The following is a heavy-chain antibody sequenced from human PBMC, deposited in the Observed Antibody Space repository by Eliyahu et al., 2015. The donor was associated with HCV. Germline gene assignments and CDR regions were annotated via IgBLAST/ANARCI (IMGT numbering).Heavy chain of an antibody. D-gene: IGHD2-2*01. CDR3: ARDAYQLPYY. CDR2: ISYDGSNK. J-gene: IGHJ4*02. CDR1: GFTFSSYA. Sequence: VQLVESGGGVVQPGRSLRLSCAASGFTFSSYAMHWVRQAPGKGLEWVAVISYDGSNKYYADSVKGRFTISRDNSKNTLYLQMNSLRAEDTAVYYCARDAYQLPYYWGQGTLVTVSS. V-gene: IGHV3-30*04.